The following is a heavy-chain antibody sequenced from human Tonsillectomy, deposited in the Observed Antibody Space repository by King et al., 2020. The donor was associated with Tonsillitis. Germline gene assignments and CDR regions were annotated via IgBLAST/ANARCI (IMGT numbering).Heavy chain of an antibody. CDR3: ASLIAARPYSSHYLDV. CDR1: GASISSYH. J-gene: IGHJ6*03. D-gene: IGHD6-6*01. V-gene: IGHV4-59*01. CDR2: IYSGGST. Sequence: VQLQESGPGLVKPSETLSLTCTVSGASISSYHWSWIRQPPGKGLEWIGCIYSGGSTNYNPSPQSRVTISVDTSKNQFSLKLNSVTTADTAVYYCASLIAARPYSSHYLDVWGEGTTVTVSS.